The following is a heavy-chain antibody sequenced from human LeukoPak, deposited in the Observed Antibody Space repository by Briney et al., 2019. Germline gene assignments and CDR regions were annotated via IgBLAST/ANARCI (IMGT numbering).Heavy chain of an antibody. CDR3: ARQRYSSSLPFDY. D-gene: IGHD6-13*01. V-gene: IGHV4-4*02. Sequence: SETLSLTCAVSGGSISSSNWWSWVRQPPGKGLEWIGEIYHSGSTNYNPSLKSRVTISVDKSKNQFSLKLSSVAAADTAVYFCARQRYSSSLPFDYWGREPWSPSPQ. CDR1: GGSISSSNW. J-gene: IGHJ4*02. CDR2: IYHSGST.